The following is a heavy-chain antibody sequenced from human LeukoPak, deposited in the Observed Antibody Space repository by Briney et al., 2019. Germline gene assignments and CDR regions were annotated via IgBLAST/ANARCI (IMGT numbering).Heavy chain of an antibody. D-gene: IGHD4-23*01. J-gene: IGHJ3*02. CDR3: ARVGTVVTFAFDI. CDR1: GYTFTSYD. V-gene: IGHV1-8*01. Sequence: VKVSCKASGYTFTSYDINWVRQATGQGLEWMGWMNPNSGNTGYAQKFQGRVTMTRDTSTSTVYMELSSLRSEDTAVYYCARVGTVVTFAFDIWGQGTMVTVSS. CDR2: MNPNSGNT.